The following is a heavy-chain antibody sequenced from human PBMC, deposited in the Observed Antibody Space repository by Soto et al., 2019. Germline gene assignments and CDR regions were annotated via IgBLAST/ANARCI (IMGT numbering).Heavy chain of an antibody. CDR1: GDTFNFYT. CDR2: FNPILSFS. D-gene: IGHD3-10*01. J-gene: IGHJ4*02. V-gene: IGHV1-69*02. Sequence: QVQLVQSGAEVKKPGSSVKVSCKASGDTFNFYTINWVRQAPGLGLEWMGRFNPILSFSNSALKFQGRVTLTAYKSTGTAYMVLSSLRSEETAIYYCATSFGSGSRAFDYWGQGALVTVSS. CDR3: ATSFGSGSRAFDY.